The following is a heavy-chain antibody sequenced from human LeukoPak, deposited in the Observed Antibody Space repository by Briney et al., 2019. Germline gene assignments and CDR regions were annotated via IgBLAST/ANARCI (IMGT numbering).Heavy chain of an antibody. CDR1: GGSISSYY. CDR3: ARTRVRYFDWLAPYYYGMDV. D-gene: IGHD3-9*01. CDR2: IYYSGST. V-gene: IGHV4-59*01. J-gene: IGHJ6*02. Sequence: SETLSLTCTVSGGSISSYYWSWIRQPPGKGLEWIGYIYYSGSTNYNPSLKSRVTISVDTSKNQFSLKLSSVTAADTAVYYCARTRVRYFDWLAPYYYGMDVWGQGTTVTVSS.